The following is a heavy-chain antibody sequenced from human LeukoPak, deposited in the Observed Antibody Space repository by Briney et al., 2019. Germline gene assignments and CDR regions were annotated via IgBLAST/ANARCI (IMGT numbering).Heavy chain of an antibody. CDR2: SRSRDNGYTT. Sequence: PGGSLRPSCAASGLTFSDNYMDWVRQAPGKGLEWVGRSRSRDNGYTTEYAASVEGRFTISRDDSKKSLYLQMNSLKTEDTAVYYCANFFGNNFGFWGQGTLVTVSS. CDR3: ANFFGNNFGF. CDR1: GLTFSDNY. V-gene: IGHV3-72*01. J-gene: IGHJ4*02. D-gene: IGHD5-24*01.